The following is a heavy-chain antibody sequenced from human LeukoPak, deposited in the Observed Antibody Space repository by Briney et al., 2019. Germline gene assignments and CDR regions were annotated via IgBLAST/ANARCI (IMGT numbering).Heavy chain of an antibody. Sequence: PSETLSLTCTVSGGSISSYYWSWIRQPAGKGLEWIGRIYSSGTTTYNPSLKSRVTMSVDTSKNQFSLKLTSVTAADTAVYYCARDLNYYDSGSFDYWGQGILVTVSS. D-gene: IGHD3-10*01. CDR2: IYSSGTT. V-gene: IGHV4-4*07. CDR3: ARDLNYYDSGSFDY. CDR1: GGSISSYY. J-gene: IGHJ4*02.